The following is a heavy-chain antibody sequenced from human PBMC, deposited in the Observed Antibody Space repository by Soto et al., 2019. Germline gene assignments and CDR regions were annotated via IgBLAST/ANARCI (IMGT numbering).Heavy chain of an antibody. CDR2: ISAYNGNT. V-gene: IGHV1-18*01. CDR3: ARDPEDTAMRSYNWFDP. Sequence: QVQLVQSGAEVKKPGASVKVSCKASGYTFTSYGISWVRQVPGQGLEWMGWISAYNGNTNYAQKLQGRVTMTTDTSTSTAYMELRSLRSDDTAVYYCARDPEDTAMRSYNWFDPWGQGTLVTVSS. J-gene: IGHJ5*02. CDR1: GYTFTSYG. D-gene: IGHD5-18*01.